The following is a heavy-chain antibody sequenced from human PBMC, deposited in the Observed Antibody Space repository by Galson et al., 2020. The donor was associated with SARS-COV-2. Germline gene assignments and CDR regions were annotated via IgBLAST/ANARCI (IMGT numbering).Heavy chain of an antibody. CDR3: ASVSQKSIAVAGTYFDY. J-gene: IGHJ4*02. Sequence: SETLSLTCTVSGGSISSHYWSWLRQPPGKGLEWIGYIYYSGSTNYNPSLKSRVTISVDTSKNQFSLKLSSVTAADTAVYYCASVSQKSIAVAGTYFDYWGQGTLVTVSS. CDR2: IYYSGST. D-gene: IGHD6-19*01. V-gene: IGHV4-59*11. CDR1: GGSISSHY.